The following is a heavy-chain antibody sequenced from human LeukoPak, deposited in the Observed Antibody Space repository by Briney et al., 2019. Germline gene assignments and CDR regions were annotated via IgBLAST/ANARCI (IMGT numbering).Heavy chain of an antibody. CDR3: TNPCSSTSCSRGEDY. CDR1: GFTFGDYA. V-gene: IGHV3-49*04. J-gene: IGHJ4*02. Sequence: GGSLRLSCTASGFTFGDYAMSWVRQAPGKGLGWVGFIRSKAYGGTTEYAASVKGRFTISRDDSKSIAYLQMNSLKTEDTAVYYCTNPCSSTSCSRGEDYWGQGTLVTVSS. D-gene: IGHD2-2*01. CDR2: IRSKAYGGTT.